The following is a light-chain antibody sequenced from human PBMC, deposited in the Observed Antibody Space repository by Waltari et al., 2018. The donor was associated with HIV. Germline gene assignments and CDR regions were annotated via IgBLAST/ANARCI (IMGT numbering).Light chain of an antibody. CDR2: EVS. V-gene: IGLV2-8*01. CDR3: SSFAGNDFFV. Sequence: QSALTPPPSASGSPGETVTLSCTGTSNDIGLYNYVSWFQQHPGKVPKLVMFEVSQRPSGVPDRFSGSKSGYTASLTVSGLQPDDEADYFCSSFAGNDFFVFGGGTRLTVL. J-gene: IGLJ2*01. CDR1: SNDIGLYNY.